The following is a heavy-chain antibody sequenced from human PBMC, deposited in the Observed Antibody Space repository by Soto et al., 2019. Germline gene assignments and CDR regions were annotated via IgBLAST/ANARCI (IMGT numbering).Heavy chain of an antibody. D-gene: IGHD2-2*01. CDR1: GGSFSGYY. V-gene: IGHV4-34*01. Sequence: QVQLQQWGAGLLKPSETLPLTCAVYGGSFSGYYCSWIRQPPRKGLEWIGEINHSGSTNYNPSLNRRVTISVDTSKNQFSLRLSSVTAAATAVYYCARGRRYCSSTGCYARFDYWGQGTLVTVAS. J-gene: IGHJ4*02. CDR3: ARGRRYCSSTGCYARFDY. CDR2: INHSGST.